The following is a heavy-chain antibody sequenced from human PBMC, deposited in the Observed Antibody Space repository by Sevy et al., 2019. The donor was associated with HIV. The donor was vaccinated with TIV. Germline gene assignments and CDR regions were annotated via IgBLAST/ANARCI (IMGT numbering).Heavy chain of an antibody. CDR1: GGTFGSYA. D-gene: IGHD2-2*01. CDR2: IIPIFGTA. CDR3: ARGAGDIVVVPAAIRYYYYGMDV. Sequence: ASVKVSCKASGGTFGSYAISWVRQAPGQGLEWMGGIIPIFGTANYAQKFQGRVTITADESTSTAYMELSSLRSEDTAVYYCARGAGDIVVVPAAIRYYYYGMDVWGQGTTVTVSS. J-gene: IGHJ6*02. V-gene: IGHV1-69*13.